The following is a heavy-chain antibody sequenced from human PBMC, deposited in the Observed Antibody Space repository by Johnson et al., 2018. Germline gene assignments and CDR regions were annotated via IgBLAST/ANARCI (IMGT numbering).Heavy chain of an antibody. V-gene: IGHV3-48*01. CDR1: ELTFSTYW. CDR2: ISSSSSTI. D-gene: IGHD3-9*01. Sequence: VQLQESGGGLVQPGGSLRLSCAVSELTFSTYWMHWVRQAPGKGLEWVSCISSSSSTIYYADAVKGRFSISRDNAKNSLYLQMNSLRAEDTAVYYCARDPRLNDWGAFDIWGQGTMVTVSS. J-gene: IGHJ3*02. CDR3: ARDPRLNDWGAFDI.